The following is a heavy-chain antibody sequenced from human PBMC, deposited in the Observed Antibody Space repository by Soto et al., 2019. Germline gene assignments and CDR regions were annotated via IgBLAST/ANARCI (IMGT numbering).Heavy chain of an antibody. CDR1: GFTFGDYG. CDR3: TKTPLGNHGSVDI. Sequence: GGSLRLSCAASGFTFGDYGMHWVRQVPGKGLEWVSGISWNGVKTDYADSVKGRFTISRDNAESTLYLQMNSLRVEDTALYYCTKTPLGNHGSVDIWGQGTMVTVSS. D-gene: IGHD3-16*01. V-gene: IGHV3-9*01. CDR2: ISWNGVKT. J-gene: IGHJ3*02.